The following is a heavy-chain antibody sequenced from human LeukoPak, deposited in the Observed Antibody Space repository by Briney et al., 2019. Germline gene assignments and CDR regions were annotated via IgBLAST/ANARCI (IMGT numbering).Heavy chain of an antibody. CDR3: ARVFRGWYELDY. J-gene: IGHJ4*02. CDR2: MNPNSGNT. CDR1: GYTLTELS. D-gene: IGHD6-19*01. V-gene: IGHV1-8*01. Sequence: ASVKVSCKVSGYTLTELSMHWVRQATGQGLEWMGWMNPNSGNTGYAQKFQGRVTMTRNTSISTAYMELSSLRSEDTAVYYCARVFRGWYELDYWGQGTPVTVSS.